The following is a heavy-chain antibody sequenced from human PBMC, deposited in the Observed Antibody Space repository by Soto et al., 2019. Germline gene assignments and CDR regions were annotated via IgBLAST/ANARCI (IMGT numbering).Heavy chain of an antibody. D-gene: IGHD5-18*01. J-gene: IGHJ4*02. CDR2: IKSKAHGGAA. CDR1: GFTFSNAW. V-gene: IGHV3-15*07. Sequence: GGSLRLSCAASGFTFSNAWMTWVRQAPGKGLEWVGHIKSKAHGGAADYAAPVKGRFTVSRDDSEEMLILQMNSLQTEDTAVYYCTTVPTGYSYANYWGQGTLVTVSS. CDR3: TTVPTGYSYANY.